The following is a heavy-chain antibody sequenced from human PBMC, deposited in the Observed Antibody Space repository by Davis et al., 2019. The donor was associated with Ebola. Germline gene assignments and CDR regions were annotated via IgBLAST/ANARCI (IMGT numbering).Heavy chain of an antibody. CDR1: GGSISSYY. V-gene: IGHV4-39*01. CDR3: AGRSSWYYFDY. J-gene: IGHJ4*02. Sequence: SETLSLTCTVSGGSISSYYWGWIRQPPGKGLEWIGSIYYSGSTYYNPSLKSRVTISVDTSKNQFSLKLSSVTAADTAVYYCAGRSSWYYFDYWGQGTLVTVSS. CDR2: IYYSGST. D-gene: IGHD6-13*01.